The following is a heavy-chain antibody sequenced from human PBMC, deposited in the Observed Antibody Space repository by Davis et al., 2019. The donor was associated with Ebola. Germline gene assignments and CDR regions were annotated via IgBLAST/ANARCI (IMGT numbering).Heavy chain of an antibody. CDR2: ISWNSGKI. CDR1: GFTFDDYA. V-gene: IGHV3-9*01. CDR3: AKDYSSSPHGMDV. Sequence: PGGSLRLSCAASGFTFDDYAMHWVRQAPGKGLEWVSGISWNSGKIGYADSVKGRFTISRDNAKNSLYLQMNSLRGEDTALYYCAKDYSSSPHGMDVWGQGTTVTVSS. D-gene: IGHD6-19*01. J-gene: IGHJ6*02.